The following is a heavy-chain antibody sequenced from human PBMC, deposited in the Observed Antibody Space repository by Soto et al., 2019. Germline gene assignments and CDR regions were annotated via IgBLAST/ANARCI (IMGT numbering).Heavy chain of an antibody. D-gene: IGHD6-13*01. J-gene: IGHJ3*02. Sequence: GGSLRLSCAASGFTFSSYAMSWVRQAPGKGLECVSAISGSGVSTYYGDSVKGRFTISRDNSENTLHLQMSSLRAEDTAVYYCVKGLTYSSNWDERAFDIWGQGTLVTVSS. CDR2: ISGSGVST. CDR3: VKGLTYSSNWDERAFDI. CDR1: GFTFSSYA. V-gene: IGHV3-23*01.